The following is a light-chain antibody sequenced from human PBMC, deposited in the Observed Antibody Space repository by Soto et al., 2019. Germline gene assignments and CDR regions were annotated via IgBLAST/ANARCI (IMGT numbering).Light chain of an antibody. Sequence: QSALTQPASVSGSPGQSITISCTGTSSDVGSYSYVSWYQQHPGKAPKLMIYEVSNRPSGVSNRFSGSKSGNTASLTISGLQAEDEADCYCSSYTSNSTLIFGGGTQLTVL. CDR3: SSYTSNSTLI. CDR2: EVS. CDR1: SSDVGSYSY. J-gene: IGLJ2*01. V-gene: IGLV2-14*01.